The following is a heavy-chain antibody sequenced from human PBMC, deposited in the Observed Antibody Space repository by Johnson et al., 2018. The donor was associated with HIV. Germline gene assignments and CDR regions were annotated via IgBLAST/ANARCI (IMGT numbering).Heavy chain of an antibody. CDR1: GFTFRSYA. Sequence: QVQLVESGGGVVQPGRSLRLSCAASGFTFRSYAMHWVRQAPGKGLEWVAVISYDGSNKYYADSVKGRFTISRDNSKNTLYLQMNSLRAEDTAVYYCAVDFIAPELGDAFDIWGQGTMVTVSS. D-gene: IGHD6-25*01. CDR3: AVDFIAPELGDAFDI. V-gene: IGHV3-30-3*01. J-gene: IGHJ3*02. CDR2: ISYDGSNK.